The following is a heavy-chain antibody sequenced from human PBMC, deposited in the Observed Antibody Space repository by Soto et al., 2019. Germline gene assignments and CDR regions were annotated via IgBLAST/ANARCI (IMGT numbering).Heavy chain of an antibody. CDR2: LYWDDDE. CDR1: GFSLTTGGVG. V-gene: IGHV2-5*02. J-gene: IGHJ4*02. D-gene: IGHD2-21*01. CDR3: AHSRNLITEDAQVGDCDY. Sequence: QITLKESGPTLVKPTQTLTLTCDFSGFSLTTGGVGVGWVRPPPGAALEWLALLYWDDDERYNPSLKTRLTITKDPAKNQVVLIMTNMDPVDTATYYCAHSRNLITEDAQVGDCDYWGQGTLVTVSS.